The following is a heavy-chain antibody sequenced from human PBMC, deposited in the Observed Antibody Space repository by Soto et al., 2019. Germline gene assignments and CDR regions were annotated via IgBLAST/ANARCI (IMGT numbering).Heavy chain of an antibody. CDR1: GFTFSNYG. D-gene: IGHD1-26*01. V-gene: IGHV3-23*01. J-gene: IGHJ4*02. Sequence: EVQLLESGGGLVQPGVSLRLSCATSGFTFSNYGMTWVRQAPGKGLEWVSDIRGSGYITYYTDSVKGRFTISRDNSTNTRYLQMNSLRADDTAIYYCAKAIVGELLGGDAYWGQGALVTVSS. CDR3: AKAIVGELLGGDAY. CDR2: IRGSGYIT.